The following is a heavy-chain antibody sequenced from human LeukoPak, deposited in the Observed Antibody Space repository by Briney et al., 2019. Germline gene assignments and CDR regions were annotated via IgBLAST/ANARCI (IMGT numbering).Heavy chain of an antibody. V-gene: IGHV3-30*02. J-gene: IGHJ5*02. CDR2: MRSDGTSK. Sequence: GGSLRLSCVASEFSLTTYGMLWVRQAPGKGLQWVAFMRSDGTSKYYGDSVEGRFTISRDNSKSTLYLLMNSLSAEDTGIYYCAKDRPIKGGFDPWGQGTPVTVSS. CDR3: AKDRPIKGGFDP. CDR1: EFSLTTYG. D-gene: IGHD3-16*01.